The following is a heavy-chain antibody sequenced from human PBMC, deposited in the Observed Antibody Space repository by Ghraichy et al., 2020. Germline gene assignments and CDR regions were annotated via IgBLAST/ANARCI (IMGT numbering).Heavy chain of an antibody. CDR2: IIPIFGTA. CDR3: ARDSSGWYGHEFDI. D-gene: IGHD6-19*01. CDR1: GGTFSSYV. J-gene: IGHJ3*02. V-gene: IGHV1-69*13. Sequence: SVKVSCKASGGTFSSYVINWVRQAPGQGLEWMGGIIPIFGTANYAQKFQGRVTITADESTSTAYMELSSLRSEDTAVYYCARDSSGWYGHEFDIWGQGTMVTVSS.